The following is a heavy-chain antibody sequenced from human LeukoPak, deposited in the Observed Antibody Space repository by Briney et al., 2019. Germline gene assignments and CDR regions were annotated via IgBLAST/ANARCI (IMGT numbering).Heavy chain of an antibody. CDR3: ARLSGEVTVFDY. CDR2: RKQEGSEK. CDR1: GFTYSRQW. Sequence: GGSLRLSCAASGFTYSRQWTSWVRQAPGKGREWVAKRKQEGSEKDYVDSVKGRFTISRDNAKNSLYLQMNSLRAEDTAVYYCARLSGEVTVFDYWGQGTLVTVSS. V-gene: IGHV3-7*01. D-gene: IGHD2-21*02. J-gene: IGHJ4*02.